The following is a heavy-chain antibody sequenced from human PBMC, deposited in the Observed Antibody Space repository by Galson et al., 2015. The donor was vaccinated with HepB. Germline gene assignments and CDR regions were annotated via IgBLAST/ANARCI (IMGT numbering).Heavy chain of an antibody. CDR2: INWNSDYI. CDR3: AKDPRVVPRIGDYYYYGMDV. V-gene: IGHV3-9*01. J-gene: IGHJ6*02. D-gene: IGHD2-15*01. Sequence: SLRLSCAASGFTFDDYSMHWVRQAPGKGLEWVSGINWNSDYIHYAESVRGRFTISRDNAKNSLYLQMNSLRTEDTALYYCAKDPRVVPRIGDYYYYGMDVWGQGTTVTVSS. CDR1: GFTFDDYS.